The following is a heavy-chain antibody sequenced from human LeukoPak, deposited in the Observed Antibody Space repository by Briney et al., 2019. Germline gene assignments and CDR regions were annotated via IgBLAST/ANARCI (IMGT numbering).Heavy chain of an antibody. CDR2: IYSGGST. CDR3: ARPYDSSGYWHFDY. D-gene: IGHD3-22*01. J-gene: IGHJ4*02. Sequence: GGSLRLSYAASGFTVSSNYMSWVRQAPGKGLEWVSVIYSGGSTYYADSVKGRFTISRDNSKNTLYLQMNSLRAEDTAVYYCARPYDSSGYWHFDYWGQGTLVTVSS. CDR1: GFTVSSNY. V-gene: IGHV3-66*01.